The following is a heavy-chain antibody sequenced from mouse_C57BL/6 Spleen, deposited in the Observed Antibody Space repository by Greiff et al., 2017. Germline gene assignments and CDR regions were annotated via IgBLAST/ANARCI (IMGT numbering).Heavy chain of an antibody. CDR1: GFTFSDAW. D-gene: IGHD2-1*01. J-gene: IGHJ2*01. V-gene: IGHV6-6*01. CDR3: TRGGNYDFDY. Sequence: EVKVEESGGGLLQPGGSMKLSCAASGFTFSDAWMDWVRQSPEKGLEWVAEIRNKANNHATYYAESVKGRFTISRDDSKSSVYLQMNSLRAEDTGIYYCTRGGNYDFDYWGQGTTLTVSS. CDR2: IRNKANNHAT.